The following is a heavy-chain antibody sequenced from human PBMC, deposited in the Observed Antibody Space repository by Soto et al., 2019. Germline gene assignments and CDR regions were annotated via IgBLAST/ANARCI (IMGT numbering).Heavy chain of an antibody. Sequence: LRLSFVASGFTFSSSAMSWVRQAPGKVLEWVSAISGSGGTTYYADSVKGRFTISRDNPKNTLYLQMNSLRGEDTAVYYCAREGLRLHWTFDLSGQGALITVSS. D-gene: IGHD2-21*02. CDR2: ISGSGGTT. J-gene: IGHJ4*02. V-gene: IGHV3-23*01. CDR1: GFTFSSSA. CDR3: AREGLRLHWTFDL.